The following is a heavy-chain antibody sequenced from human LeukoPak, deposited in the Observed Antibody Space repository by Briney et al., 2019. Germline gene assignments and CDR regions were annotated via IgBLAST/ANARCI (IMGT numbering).Heavy chain of an antibody. CDR3: AKGSGWLRLLFANYMDV. V-gene: IGHV3-30*18. CDR2: ISYDGSNK. D-gene: IGHD5-12*01. J-gene: IGHJ6*03. Sequence: GGSLRLSCAASGFTFSSYGMHWVRQAPGTGLEWVAVISYDGSNKYYADSVKCRFTISRDNSKNTLYLQMNSLRAEDTAVYYCAKGSGWLRLLFANYMDVWGKGTTVTVSS. CDR1: GFTFSSYG.